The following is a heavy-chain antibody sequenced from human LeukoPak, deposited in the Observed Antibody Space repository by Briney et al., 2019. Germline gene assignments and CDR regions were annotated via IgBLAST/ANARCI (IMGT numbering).Heavy chain of an antibody. J-gene: IGHJ4*02. CDR2: IYHSGST. Sequence: SETLSLTCAVSGGSISSSNWWSWVRQPPGKGLEWIGEIYHSGSTNYNPSLKSRVTISVDKSKNQFSLKLSSVTAADTAVYYCARARPTDNYDYVWGSSMYYFDYWGQGTLVTVSS. CDR1: GGSISSSNW. CDR3: ARARPTDNYDYVWGSSMYYFDY. D-gene: IGHD3-16*01. V-gene: IGHV4-4*02.